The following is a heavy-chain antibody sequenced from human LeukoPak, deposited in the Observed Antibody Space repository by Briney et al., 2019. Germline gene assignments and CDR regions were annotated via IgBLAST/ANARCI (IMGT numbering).Heavy chain of an antibody. CDR3: ARPPRTARYGSGTYYFDY. J-gene: IGHJ4*02. Sequence: ASVTVSCKASGYTFTSYYMHWVRQAPGQGLEWMGIINPSGGSTSYAQKFQGRVTMTRDTSTSTVYMELSSLRSEDTAVYYCARPPRTARYGSGTYYFDYWGQGTLVTVSS. V-gene: IGHV1-46*01. D-gene: IGHD3-10*01. CDR1: GYTFTSYY. CDR2: INPSGGST.